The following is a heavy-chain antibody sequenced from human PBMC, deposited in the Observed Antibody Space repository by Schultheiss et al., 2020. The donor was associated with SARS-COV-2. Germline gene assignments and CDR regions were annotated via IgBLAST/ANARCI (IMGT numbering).Heavy chain of an antibody. Sequence: GGSLRLSCAASGFTFSSYWMHWVRQAPGKGLVWVSRINSDGSSTSYADSVKGRFTISRDNSKNTLYLQMNSLSAEDTAVYYCAKEIVVPAASGDWGQGTLVTVSS. CDR3: AKEIVVPAASGD. V-gene: IGHV3-74*01. CDR2: INSDGSST. CDR1: GFTFSSYW. J-gene: IGHJ4*02. D-gene: IGHD2-2*01.